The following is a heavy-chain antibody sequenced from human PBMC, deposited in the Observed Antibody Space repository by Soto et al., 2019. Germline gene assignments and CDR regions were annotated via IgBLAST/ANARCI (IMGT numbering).Heavy chain of an antibody. Sequence: TSETLSLTCTVSGGSISTYYWSWIRQPAGKGLEWIGRIYGSGNTNYSPSLRSRVTMSVDTSKNQFSLKLSSVTAADTAVYHCVRDTIYTPGWTDYRWIDPWGQGTLVTVSS. CDR2: IYGSGNT. CDR3: VRDTIYTPGWTDYRWIDP. V-gene: IGHV4-4*07. D-gene: IGHD3-16*01. J-gene: IGHJ5*02. CDR1: GGSISTYY.